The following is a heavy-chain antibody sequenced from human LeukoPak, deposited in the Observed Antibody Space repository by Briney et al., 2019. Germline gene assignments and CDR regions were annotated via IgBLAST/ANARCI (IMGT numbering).Heavy chain of an antibody. Sequence: GGSLRLSCAASGFTLSSYAMSWVRQAPGKGLEWVSAISGSVGSTYYADSVKGRFTISRDNSKNTLYLQMNSLRAEDTAVYFCAPHMVRAVNLWGAPTHTRGQHHTFDYWGQGTLVTVSS. CDR2: ISGSVGST. J-gene: IGHJ4*02. CDR1: GFTLSSYA. D-gene: IGHD3-10*01. V-gene: IGHV3-23*01. CDR3: APHMVRAVNLWGAPTHTRGQHHTFDY.